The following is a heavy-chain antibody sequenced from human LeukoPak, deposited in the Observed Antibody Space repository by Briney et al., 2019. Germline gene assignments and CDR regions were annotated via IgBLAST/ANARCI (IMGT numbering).Heavy chain of an antibody. Sequence: GASVTVSCKASGYTFTSYYMHWVRQAPGQGLEWMGLINPSGGSTSYAQKFQGRVTMTRDTSTSTVYMELSSLRSEDTAVYYRARGDVEQLWLNYWGQGTLVTVSS. CDR3: ARGDVEQLWLNY. J-gene: IGHJ4*02. V-gene: IGHV1-46*01. CDR2: INPSGGST. CDR1: GYTFTSYY. D-gene: IGHD5-18*01.